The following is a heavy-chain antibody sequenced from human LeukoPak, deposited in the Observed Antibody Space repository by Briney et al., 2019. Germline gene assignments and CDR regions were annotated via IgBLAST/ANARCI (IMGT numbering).Heavy chain of an antibody. CDR1: GGSISSYY. V-gene: IGHV4-4*07. D-gene: IGHD4-23*01. CDR2: IYTSGST. Sequence: SETLSLTCTVSGGSISSYYWSWIRQPAGKGLEWIGRIYTSGSTNYNPSLKSRVTMSVDTSKNQFSLKLSSVTAADTAVYYCARYLYGGYQGYYYYYMDVWGKGTTVTVSS. CDR3: ARYLYGGYQGYYYYYMDV. J-gene: IGHJ6*03.